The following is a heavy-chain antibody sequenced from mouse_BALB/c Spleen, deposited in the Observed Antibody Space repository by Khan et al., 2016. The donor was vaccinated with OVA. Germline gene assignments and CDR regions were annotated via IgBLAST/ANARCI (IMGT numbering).Heavy chain of an antibody. D-gene: IGHD2-12*01. V-gene: IGHV1S56*01. CDR2: IYPGDGNT. Sequence: QVQLQQSGPELVKPGASVKMSCKASGYTFTSYYIHWVRQRPGQGLEWIGWIYPGDGNTQYNENFKGKTTLTEDKSSSTAYMLISTLTSEDSAIYFCARDYRYDEGFGYWGQGTLVTVSA. CDR3: ARDYRYDEGFGY. J-gene: IGHJ3*01. CDR1: GYTFTSYY.